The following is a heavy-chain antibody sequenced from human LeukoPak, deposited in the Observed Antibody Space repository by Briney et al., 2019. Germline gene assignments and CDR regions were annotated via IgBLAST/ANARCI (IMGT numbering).Heavy chain of an antibody. CDR2: INPNSGGT. CDR3: ARGRPSHYDFWSGYYEDFDY. CDR1: GYTFTGYY. V-gene: IGHV1-2*02. D-gene: IGHD3-3*01. Sequence: GASVKVSCKGSGYTFTGYYMHWVRQAPGQGLEWMGWINPNSGGTDYVQKFQGRVTMTRDTSISTAYMELSRLRSDDTAVYYCARGRPSHYDFWSGYYEDFDYWGQGTLVTVSS. J-gene: IGHJ4*02.